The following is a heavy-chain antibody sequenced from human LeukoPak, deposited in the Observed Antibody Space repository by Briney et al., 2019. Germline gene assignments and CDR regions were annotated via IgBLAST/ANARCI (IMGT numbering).Heavy chain of an antibody. D-gene: IGHD6-19*01. CDR3: ARDSSLSDYYYYYMDV. Sequence: GGSLRLSCAASGFRFSQQDMHWVRQAPGKGLEWVAVISYDGSNKYYADSVKGRFTMSRDNSKNTLSLQMNNLRAEDTAVYYCARDSSLSDYYYYYMDVWGKGTTVTVSS. J-gene: IGHJ6*03. CDR1: GFRFSQQD. CDR2: ISYDGSNK. V-gene: IGHV3-30*19.